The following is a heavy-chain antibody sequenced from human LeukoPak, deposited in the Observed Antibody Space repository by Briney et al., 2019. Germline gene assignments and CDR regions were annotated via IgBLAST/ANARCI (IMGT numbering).Heavy chain of an antibody. Sequence: GGSLRLSCAASGFTFSSYAMSWVRQAPGKGLEWVSAISGSGGSTYYADSVKGRFTISRDNSKNTLYLQMNSLRAEDTAVYYCARAYCGGDCYPHDAFDIWGQGTMVTVSS. D-gene: IGHD2-21*02. CDR1: GFTFSSYA. V-gene: IGHV3-23*01. J-gene: IGHJ3*02. CDR2: ISGSGGST. CDR3: ARAYCGGDCYPHDAFDI.